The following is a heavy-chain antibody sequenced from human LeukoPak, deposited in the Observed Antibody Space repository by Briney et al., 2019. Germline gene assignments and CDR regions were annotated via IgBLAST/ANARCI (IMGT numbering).Heavy chain of an antibody. CDR2: MNPNSGYT. D-gene: IGHD1-26*01. Sequence: ASVKVSCKASGSTFTSYDINWVRQATGQGLEWMGYMNPNSGYTGYAQRFQGRVTMTRNTSISTAYMELSSLRSEDTAVYYCARVPREIMSIWGQGTMVTVSS. CDR3: ARVPREIMSI. J-gene: IGHJ3*02. CDR1: GSTFTSYD. V-gene: IGHV1-8*01.